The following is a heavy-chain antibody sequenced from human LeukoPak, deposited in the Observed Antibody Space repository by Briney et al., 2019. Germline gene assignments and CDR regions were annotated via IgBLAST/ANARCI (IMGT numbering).Heavy chain of an antibody. Sequence: GESLKISCKASGYSFDYYWIAWVRQMPGKGLEWMGIIYPDDSDSTYSPSFQGQVTISADKSISTAYLQWSSLKASDTAMYYCARPPKVWGQGTLVTVSS. CDR1: GYSFDYYW. J-gene: IGHJ4*02. CDR2: IYPDDSDS. V-gene: IGHV5-51*01. CDR3: ARPPKV.